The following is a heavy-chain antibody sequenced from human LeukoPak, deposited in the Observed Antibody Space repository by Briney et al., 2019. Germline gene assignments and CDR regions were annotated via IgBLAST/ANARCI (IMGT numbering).Heavy chain of an antibody. Sequence: GGSLRLSCAASGFTFSSYGMHWVRQAPGKGLEWVAVIWYDGSNKYYADSVKGRFIISRGNSKNTLYVQMNSLRAEDTAVYYCAKYLAHSSGWLLDAFDIWGQGTMVTVSS. CDR1: GFTFSSYG. CDR3: AKYLAHSSGWLLDAFDI. CDR2: IWYDGSNK. D-gene: IGHD6-19*01. V-gene: IGHV3-30*02. J-gene: IGHJ3*02.